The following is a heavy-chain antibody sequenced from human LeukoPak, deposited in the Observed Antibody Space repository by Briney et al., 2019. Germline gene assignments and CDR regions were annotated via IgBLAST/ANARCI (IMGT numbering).Heavy chain of an antibody. CDR3: ARTYYYDSSGYYYYYYGMDV. V-gene: IGHV1-18*01. Sequence: ASEKVSCKASGYTFTSYGISWVRQAPGQGLEWMGWISAYNGNTNYAQKLQGRVTMTTDTSTSTAYMELRSLRSDDTAVYYCARTYYYDSSGYYYYYYGMDVWGQGTTVTVSS. CDR1: GYTFTSYG. D-gene: IGHD3-22*01. J-gene: IGHJ6*02. CDR2: ISAYNGNT.